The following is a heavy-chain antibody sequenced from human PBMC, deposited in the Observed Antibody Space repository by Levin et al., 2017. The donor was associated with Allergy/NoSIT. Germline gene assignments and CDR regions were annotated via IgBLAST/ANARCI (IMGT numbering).Heavy chain of an antibody. V-gene: IGHV3-9*01. CDR1: GFTFDDYA. CDR3: AKGLIVPRIAVALNQNAFDI. D-gene: IGHD6-19*01. CDR2: ISWNSGSI. J-gene: IGHJ3*02. Sequence: GGSLRLSCAASGFTFDDYAMHWVRQAPGKGLEWVSGISWNSGSIGYADSVKGRFTISRDNAKNSLYLQMNSLRAEDTALYYCAKGLIVPRIAVALNQNAFDIWGQGTMVTVSS.